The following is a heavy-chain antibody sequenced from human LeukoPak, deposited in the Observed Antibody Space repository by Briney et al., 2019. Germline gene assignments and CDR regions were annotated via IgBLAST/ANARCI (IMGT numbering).Heavy chain of an antibody. D-gene: IGHD3-3*01. Sequence: ASVKVSCKASGYTFTSYGISWVRQAPGQGLEWMGWISAYNGNTNYAQKLQGRVTMTTDTSTSTAYMELRSLRSDDTAVYYCARHDFWSGYPYYFDYWGQGTLVTVSS. V-gene: IGHV1-18*01. CDR1: GYTFTSYG. J-gene: IGHJ4*02. CDR2: ISAYNGNT. CDR3: ARHDFWSGYPYYFDY.